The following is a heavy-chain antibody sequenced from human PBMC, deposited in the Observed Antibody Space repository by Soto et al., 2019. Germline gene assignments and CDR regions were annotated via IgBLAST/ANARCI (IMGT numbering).Heavy chain of an antibody. CDR3: ARGFLRLRYFDWLLSY. D-gene: IGHD3-9*01. Sequence: GGSLRLSCAASGFTFSSYGMHWVRQAPGKGLEWVAVIWYDGSNKYYADSVKGRFTISRDNSKNTLYLQMNSLRAEDTAVYYCARGFLRLRYFDWLLSYWGQGTLVTVSS. CDR2: IWYDGSNK. J-gene: IGHJ4*02. CDR1: GFTFSSYG. V-gene: IGHV3-33*01.